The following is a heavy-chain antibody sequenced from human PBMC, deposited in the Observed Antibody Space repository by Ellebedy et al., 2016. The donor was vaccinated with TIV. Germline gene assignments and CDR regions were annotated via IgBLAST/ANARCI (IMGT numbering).Heavy chain of an antibody. J-gene: IGHJ4*02. CDR2: IYWNDDK. D-gene: IGHD3-22*01. Sequence: SGPTLVKPTQTLTLTCTFSGFSLSTSGVGVGWIRQPPGKALEWLALIYWNDDKRYSPSLKSRLTITKDTSKNQVVLTMTNMDPVDTATYYCAHSVDYYDAFRPFDYWGQGILVTVSS. CDR3: AHSVDYYDAFRPFDY. CDR1: GFSLSTSGVG. V-gene: IGHV2-5*01.